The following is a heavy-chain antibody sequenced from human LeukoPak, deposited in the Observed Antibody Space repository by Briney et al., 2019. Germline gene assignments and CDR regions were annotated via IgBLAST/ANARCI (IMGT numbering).Heavy chain of an antibody. CDR1: GGSISSYY. J-gene: IGHJ6*02. D-gene: IGHD4-17*01. Sequence: SETLSLTCTVSGGSISSYYWSWIRQPPGKGLEWIGYIYYSGSTNYNPSLKSRVTISVDTSKNQFSLKLSSVTAADTAVYYCARVHGDYYYGMDVWGQGTTVTVSS. CDR2: IYYSGST. V-gene: IGHV4-59*01. CDR3: ARVHGDYYYGMDV.